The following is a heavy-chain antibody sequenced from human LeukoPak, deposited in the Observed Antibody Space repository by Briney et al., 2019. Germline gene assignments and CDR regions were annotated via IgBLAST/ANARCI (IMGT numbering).Heavy chain of an antibody. CDR2: IYTSGST. Sequence: SETLSLTCTVSGGSISSYYWSWIRQPAGKGLEWIGRIYTSGSTNYNPSLKSRVTMSVDTSKNQFSPKLSSVTAADTAVYYCARDQYYYDSSGYYKNWFDPWGQGTLVTVSS. CDR1: GGSISSYY. D-gene: IGHD3-22*01. J-gene: IGHJ5*02. CDR3: ARDQYYYDSSGYYKNWFDP. V-gene: IGHV4-4*07.